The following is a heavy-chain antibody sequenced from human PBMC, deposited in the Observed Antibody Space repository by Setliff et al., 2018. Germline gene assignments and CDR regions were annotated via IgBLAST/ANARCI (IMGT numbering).Heavy chain of an antibody. CDR1: GFTFSYYY. CDR2: ISGDGSTI. V-gene: IGHV3-11*04. D-gene: IGHD3-10*01. J-gene: IGHJ6*02. Sequence: GGSLRLSCAVSGFTFSYYYMSWVRQAPGKGLEWLSKISGDGSTIYYADSVRGRFTISRDNAKNSLFLQMNSLRAEDTALYYCARDGVFYAMDVWGRGTTVTVSS. CDR3: ARDGVFYAMDV.